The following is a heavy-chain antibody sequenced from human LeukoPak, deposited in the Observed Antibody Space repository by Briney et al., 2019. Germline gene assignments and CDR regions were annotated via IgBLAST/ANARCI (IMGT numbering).Heavy chain of an antibody. CDR3: ARDWGQRGVEATLAN. Sequence: PGGSLRLSCAASGFTFSSHAMVWVRQAPGKGLEWVSFISHDGSESFHTESVKGRFTISRDNFKNTVDLQVSGLKEEDTAVYYCARDWGQRGVEATLANWGQGTLVIVSS. V-gene: IGHV3-30-3*01. J-gene: IGHJ4*02. CDR1: GFTFSSHA. CDR2: ISHDGSES. D-gene: IGHD3-10*01.